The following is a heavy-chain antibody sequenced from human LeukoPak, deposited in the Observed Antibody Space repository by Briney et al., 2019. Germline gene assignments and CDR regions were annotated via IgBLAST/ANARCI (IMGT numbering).Heavy chain of an antibody. CDR2: IYYSGST. D-gene: IGHD6-13*01. Sequence: PSETLSLTCTVSGGFISSYYWSWLRQPPGKGLEGIGYIYYSGSTNYNPSLKSRVTISVDTSKNQFSLTLSSVPAADTAVYYCAREALSGSSFSGFDPWGQGTLVTVSS. CDR3: AREALSGSSFSGFDP. CDR1: GGFISSYY. J-gene: IGHJ5*02. V-gene: IGHV4-59*01.